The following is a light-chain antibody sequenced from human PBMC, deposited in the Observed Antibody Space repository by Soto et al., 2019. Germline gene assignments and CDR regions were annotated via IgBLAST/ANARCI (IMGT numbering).Light chain of an antibody. CDR3: SSYTSSTTLYV. J-gene: IGLJ1*01. CDR1: SSDVGNYNY. CDR2: DVS. Sequence: QSVLTQPASVSGSPGQSITISCTGASSDVGNYNYVSWYQQHPGKVPKLIIYDVSNRPSGVSNRFSGSKSGNTASLTISGLQAEDEADYYCSSYTSSTTLYVFGKGTKVTVL. V-gene: IGLV2-14*03.